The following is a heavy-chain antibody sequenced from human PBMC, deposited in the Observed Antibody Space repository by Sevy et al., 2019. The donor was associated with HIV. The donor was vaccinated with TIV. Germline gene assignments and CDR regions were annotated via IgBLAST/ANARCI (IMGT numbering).Heavy chain of an antibody. CDR2: ISTSGSII. CDR3: AREDGSRQYFQY. Sequence: GGSLRLSCVASGFTFSSYEMNWVRQAPGKGLEWVSHISTSGSIIHYEDSVKGRFTISRDNAKNSLYLQMNSLRAEYTAVYYCAREDGSRQYFQYWGQGTLVTVSS. D-gene: IGHD6-13*01. V-gene: IGHV3-48*03. CDR1: GFTFSSYE. J-gene: IGHJ1*01.